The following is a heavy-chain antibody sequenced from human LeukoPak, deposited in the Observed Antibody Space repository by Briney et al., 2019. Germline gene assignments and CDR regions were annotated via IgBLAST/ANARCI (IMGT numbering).Heavy chain of an antibody. CDR2: ISSSSSYI. J-gene: IGHJ4*02. CDR3: ARDKYGSGSYSWSKRLDS. V-gene: IGHV3-21*01. CDR1: GFTFSSYN. D-gene: IGHD3-10*01. Sequence: PGGSLRLSCAASGFTFSSYNMNWVRQAPGKGLEWVSFISSSSSYIYYADSVKGRFTISRDNAKNSLYLQMNNLRAEDTAVYYCARDKYGSGSYSWSKRLDSWGQGTLVAVSS.